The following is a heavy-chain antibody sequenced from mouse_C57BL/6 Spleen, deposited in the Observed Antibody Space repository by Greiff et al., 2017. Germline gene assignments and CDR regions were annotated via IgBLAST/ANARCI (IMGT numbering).Heavy chain of an antibody. J-gene: IGHJ2*01. D-gene: IGHD1-1*01. Sequence: QVQLQQPGAELVKPGASVKMSCKASGYTFTSYWITWVKQRPGQGLEWIGDIYPGGGSTTYNEKFKSKATLTVDTSSSTAYMQLRSLTSEDSAVYCCARGDYYGSSYDFDYWGQGTTRTVSS. CDR3: ARGDYYGSSYDFDY. CDR2: IYPGGGST. V-gene: IGHV1-55*01. CDR1: GYTFTSYW.